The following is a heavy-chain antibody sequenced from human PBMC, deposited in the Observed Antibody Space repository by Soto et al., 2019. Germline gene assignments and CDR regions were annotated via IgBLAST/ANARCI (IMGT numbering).Heavy chain of an antibody. V-gene: IGHV4-59*01. CDR3: TAFDWLSSADY. D-gene: IGHD3-9*01. Sequence: LSLTCTVSGGSISSYYWSWIRQPPGKGLEWIGYIYYSGSTNYNPSLKSRVTISVDTSKNQFSLKLSSVTAADTAVYYCTAFDWLSSADYWGQGTLVTVSS. CDR2: IYYSGST. CDR1: GGSISSYY. J-gene: IGHJ4*02.